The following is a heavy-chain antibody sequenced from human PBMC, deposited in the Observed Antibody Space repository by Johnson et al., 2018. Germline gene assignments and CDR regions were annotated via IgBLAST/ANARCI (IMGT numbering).Heavy chain of an antibody. CDR2: LYNSGST. V-gene: IGHV4-59*01. Sequence: QVQLQESGPGLVKSSETLSITCTVSGDSINSDYWSWIRQPPGRGLEWIGYLYNSGSTRYNHSLKTRVTISVDKSKKQFSLNLSSVTAADTAVYYCAKVQGDGRDFYSYGMDVWGQGTTVTVSS. CDR3: AKVQGDGRDFYSYGMDV. CDR1: GDSINSDY. D-gene: IGHD3-10*01. J-gene: IGHJ6*02.